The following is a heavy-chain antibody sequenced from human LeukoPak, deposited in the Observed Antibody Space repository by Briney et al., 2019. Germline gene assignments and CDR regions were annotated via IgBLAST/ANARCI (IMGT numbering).Heavy chain of an antibody. CDR2: ISAYNGNT. Sequence: ASVKVSCKASGYTSTSYGISWVRQAPGQGLEWMGWISAYNGNTNYAQKLQGRVTMTTDTSTSTAYMELRSLRSDDTAVYYCARDRYYYGSGSYYNDLLYDYWGQGTLVTVSS. J-gene: IGHJ4*02. CDR3: ARDRYYYGSGSYYNDLLYDY. CDR1: GYTSTSYG. V-gene: IGHV1-18*04. D-gene: IGHD3-10*01.